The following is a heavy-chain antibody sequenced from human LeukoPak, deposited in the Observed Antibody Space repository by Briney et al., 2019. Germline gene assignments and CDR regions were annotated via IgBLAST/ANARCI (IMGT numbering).Heavy chain of an antibody. D-gene: IGHD4-17*01. CDR3: ARPFYGFTSDY. CDR2: ISSSSSTI. Sequence: GGSLRLSCAASGFTFSSYSMNWVRQAPGKGLEWVSYISSSSSTIYYADSVKGRFTISRDNAKNSLYLQMNSLRAEDTAVYYCARPFYGFTSDYWGQGTLVTVSS. CDR1: GFTFSSYS. V-gene: IGHV3-48*01. J-gene: IGHJ4*02.